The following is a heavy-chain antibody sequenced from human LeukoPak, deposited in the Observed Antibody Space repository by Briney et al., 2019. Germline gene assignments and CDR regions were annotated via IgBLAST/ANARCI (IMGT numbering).Heavy chain of an antibody. J-gene: IGHJ4*02. CDR1: GFIFSDYY. D-gene: IGHD4-11*01. CDR2: ISGSGTDT. V-gene: IGHV3-11*06. Sequence: GGSLRLSCAASGFIFSDYYMSWFRQAPGKGLEWISYISGSGTDTNYADSVEGRFTVSRDNAKNSQHLQMNSLIVEDTAVYYCARGHTTVRHWGQGTLVTVSS. CDR3: ARGHTTVRH.